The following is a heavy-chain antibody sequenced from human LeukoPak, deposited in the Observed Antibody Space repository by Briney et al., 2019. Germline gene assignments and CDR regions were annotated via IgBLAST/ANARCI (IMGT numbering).Heavy chain of an antibody. V-gene: IGHV3-23*01. CDR2: ISGSGGST. CDR1: GFTFSSYA. J-gene: IGHJ3*02. D-gene: IGHD3-22*01. Sequence: GGSLRLSCAASGFTFSSYAMSWVRQAPGKGLEWVSAISGSGGSTYYADSVKGRFTISRDNSRNTLYLQMNSLRAEDTAVYYCARGYYYDSSGYYGPAFDIWGQGTMVTVSS. CDR3: ARGYYYDSSGYYGPAFDI.